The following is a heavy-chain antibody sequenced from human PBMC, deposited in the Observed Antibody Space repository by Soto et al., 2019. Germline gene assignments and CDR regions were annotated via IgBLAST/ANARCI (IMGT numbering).Heavy chain of an antibody. V-gene: IGHV4-30-2*01. J-gene: IGHJ5*02. CDR3: ARGRDGSGSYYNHNWFDP. CDR2: IYHSGST. CDR1: GGSISSGGCS. D-gene: IGHD3-10*01. Sequence: SETLSLTCAVSGGSISSGGCSWSWIRQPPGKGLEWIGYIYHSGSTYYNPSLKSRVTISVDRSKNQFSLKLSSVTAADTAVYYCARGRDGSGSYYNHNWFDPWGQGTLVTVSS.